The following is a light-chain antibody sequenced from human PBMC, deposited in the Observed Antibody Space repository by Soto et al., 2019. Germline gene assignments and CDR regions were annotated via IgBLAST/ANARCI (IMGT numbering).Light chain of an antibody. Sequence: QSALTQPASVSGSPGQSITISCTGTNSDIGGYNHVSWYQQHPGKAPKLMIYEVTNRPSGVSNRFSGSKSGNTASLTISGLQAEDEADYYCSSYTSISTWVFGGGTQLTVL. CDR1: NSDIGGYNH. J-gene: IGLJ3*02. CDR3: SSYTSISTWV. CDR2: EVT. V-gene: IGLV2-14*01.